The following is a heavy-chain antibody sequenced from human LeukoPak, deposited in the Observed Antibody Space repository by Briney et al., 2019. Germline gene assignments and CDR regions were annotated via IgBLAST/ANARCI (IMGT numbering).Heavy chain of an antibody. J-gene: IGHJ6*02. D-gene: IGHD3-22*01. CDR1: GFTFSSYA. Sequence: PGGSLRLSCAASGFTFSSYAMSWVRQAPGKGLEWVSAISGSGGRTYYADSVKGRFTISRDNSKNTLYLQMNSLRAEDTAVYYCARLGVDYYDSSGYYDYYYYYYGMDVWGQGTTVTVSS. V-gene: IGHV3-23*01. CDR2: ISGSGGRT. CDR3: ARLGVDYYDSSGYYDYYYYYYGMDV.